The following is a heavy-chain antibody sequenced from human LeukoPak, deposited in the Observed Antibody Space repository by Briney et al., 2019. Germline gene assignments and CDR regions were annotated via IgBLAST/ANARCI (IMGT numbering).Heavy chain of an antibody. CDR2: ISSSGSTI. J-gene: IGHJ4*02. D-gene: IGHD2-2*01. CDR3: AKVNWCYASCADA. CDR1: GFTFSDYY. V-gene: IGHV3-11*01. Sequence: PGGSLRLSCAASGFTFSDYYMSWIRQAPGKGLEWVSYISSSGSTIYYADSVKGRFTISRDNSKNTLSLQMNSLRAEDTAVYYCAKVNWCYASCADAWGQGTLVTVSS.